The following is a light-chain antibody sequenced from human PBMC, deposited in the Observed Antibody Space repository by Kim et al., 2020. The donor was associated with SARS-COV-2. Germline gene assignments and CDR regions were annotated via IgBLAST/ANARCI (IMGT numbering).Light chain of an antibody. Sequence: LSSGERANHSCTASSSVSRHYLSWYQQQPGQAPRLLIYGASSRATGIPDRFSGGGSGTDFTLTISRLEAEDFAVYYCQQYGDSPYTFGQGTKLEI. CDR1: SSVSRHY. CDR2: GAS. V-gene: IGKV3-20*01. J-gene: IGKJ2*01. CDR3: QQYGDSPYT.